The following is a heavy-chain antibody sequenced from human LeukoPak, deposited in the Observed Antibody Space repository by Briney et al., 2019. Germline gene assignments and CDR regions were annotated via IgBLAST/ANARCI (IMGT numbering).Heavy chain of an antibody. CDR1: GGSITSAGYS. J-gene: IGHJ4*02. D-gene: IGHD4-17*01. CDR3: ARAGRTTVTLPFDY. Sequence: SETLSLTCTVSGGSITSAGYSWGWIRQPAGKGLEWIGRTYSSGSTNSNPSLKSRVTISVDTSKNQFSLKLSSVTAADTAVYYCARAGRTTVTLPFDYWGQGTLVTVSS. V-gene: IGHV4-61*02. CDR2: TYSSGST.